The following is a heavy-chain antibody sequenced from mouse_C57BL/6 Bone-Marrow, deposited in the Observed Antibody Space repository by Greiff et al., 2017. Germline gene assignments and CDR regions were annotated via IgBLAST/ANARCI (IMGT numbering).Heavy chain of an antibody. CDR3: ARGWLLRFFDY. CDR2: IDPSDSYT. D-gene: IGHD2-3*01. Sequence: QVQLQQPGAELVMPGASVKLSCKASGYTFTSYWMHWVKQRPGQGLEWIGEIDPSDSYTNYNQKFKGKSTLTVDKSSSTAYMQLSSLTSEDSAVYYCARGWLLRFFDYWGQGTTLTVSS. V-gene: IGHV1-69*01. CDR1: GYTFTSYW. J-gene: IGHJ2*01.